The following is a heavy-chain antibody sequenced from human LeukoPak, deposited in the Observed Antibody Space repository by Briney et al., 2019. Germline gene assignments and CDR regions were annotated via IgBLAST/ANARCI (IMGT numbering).Heavy chain of an antibody. CDR2: IWYDGSNQ. CDR3: ARDFDEGYDYYYYGMDV. D-gene: IGHD2-15*01. J-gene: IGHJ6*02. V-gene: IGHV3-33*01. Sequence: GGSLRLSCAASGFTFSSYGMHWVRQAPCKGLEWVAVIWYDGSNQYYADSGKGRFTISRDNSKNTLYLQMNSLRAEDTAVYYCARDFDEGYDYYYYGMDVWGQGTTVTVSS. CDR1: GFTFSSYG.